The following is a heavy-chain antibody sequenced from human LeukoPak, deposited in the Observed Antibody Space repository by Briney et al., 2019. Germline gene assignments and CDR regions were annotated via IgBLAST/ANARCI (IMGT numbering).Heavy chain of an antibody. D-gene: IGHD3-10*01. Sequence: PGRSLRLSCAASGFTFSSYGMHWVRRAPGKGLEWVAVISYDGSNKYYADSVKGRFTISRDNSKNTLYLQMNSLRAEDTAVYYCAKDRPYYSDNSDAFDIWGQGTMVTVSS. V-gene: IGHV3-30*18. CDR3: AKDRPYYSDNSDAFDI. CDR2: ISYDGSNK. CDR1: GFTFSSYG. J-gene: IGHJ3*02.